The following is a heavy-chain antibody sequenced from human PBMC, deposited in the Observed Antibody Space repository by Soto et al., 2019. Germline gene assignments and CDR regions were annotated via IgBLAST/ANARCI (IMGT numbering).Heavy chain of an antibody. CDR3: AKDRKSGSGWYWDY. D-gene: IGHD6-19*01. CDR2: ISGSGTST. V-gene: IGHV3-23*01. Sequence: GGSLRLSCAASGFTFRSYALSWVRQAPGKGLEWVSGISGSGTSTYFADSVTGRFTISRDNSKDTLYLQMNSLRAEDTAVYYCAKDRKSGSGWYWDYWGQGALVTVSS. J-gene: IGHJ4*02. CDR1: GFTFRSYA.